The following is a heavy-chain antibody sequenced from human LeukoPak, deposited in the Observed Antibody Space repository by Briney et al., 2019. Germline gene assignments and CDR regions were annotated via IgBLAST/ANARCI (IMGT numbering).Heavy chain of an antibody. V-gene: IGHV3-48*01. CDR2: ISSSSSTI. D-gene: IGHD1-26*01. Sequence: GGSLRLSCAASGFTFSSYSMNWVRQAPGKGLEWVSYISSSSSTIYYADSVKGRFTISRDNAKNSVYLQMNSLRAEDTAVYYCARDRSFYWYFDLWGRGTLVTVSS. J-gene: IGHJ2*01. CDR3: ARDRSFYWYFDL. CDR1: GFTFSSYS.